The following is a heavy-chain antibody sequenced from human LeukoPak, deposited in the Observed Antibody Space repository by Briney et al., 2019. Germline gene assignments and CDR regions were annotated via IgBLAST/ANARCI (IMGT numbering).Heavy chain of an antibody. Sequence: SETLSLTCTVSGGSISSYYWSWIRQPPGKGLEWIGYIYYSGSTNYNPSLKSRVTISVDTSKNQFSLKLSSVTAADTAVYYCARVSYGSADYWGQGTLVTVSS. D-gene: IGHD3-10*01. CDR1: GGSISSYY. V-gene: IGHV4-59*08. CDR2: IYYSGST. J-gene: IGHJ4*02. CDR3: ARVSYGSADY.